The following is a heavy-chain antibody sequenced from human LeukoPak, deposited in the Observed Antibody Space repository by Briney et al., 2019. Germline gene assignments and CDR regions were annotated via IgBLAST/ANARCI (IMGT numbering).Heavy chain of an antibody. V-gene: IGHV1-18*01. Sequence: ASVKVSCKTSGYTFSNYGIAWVRQAPGQGFEWMGWISAYKGDTIYAQKFQGRVTMTTDISTTTAYMELRSLRSEDTAVYYCAKDFLPVGTPSNYFDYWGQGTLVTVSS. D-gene: IGHD4-23*01. J-gene: IGHJ4*02. CDR3: AKDFLPVGTPSNYFDY. CDR1: GYTFSNYG. CDR2: ISAYKGDT.